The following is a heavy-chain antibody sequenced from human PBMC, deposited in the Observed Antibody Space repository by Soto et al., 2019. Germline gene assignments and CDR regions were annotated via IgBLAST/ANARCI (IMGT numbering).Heavy chain of an antibody. J-gene: IGHJ5*02. CDR3: ARGAYCSGDSCYSDNWFDP. D-gene: IGHD2-15*01. CDR1: GGSFSGYY. Sequence: SETLSLTCAVYGGSFSGYYWIWIRQPPGKGLEWIGEINHSGSTDYNPSLKSRVSISVDTSKNQFSLKLRSVTAADTAVYYCARGAYCSGDSCYSDNWFDPWGQGTLVTV. CDR2: INHSGST. V-gene: IGHV4-34*01.